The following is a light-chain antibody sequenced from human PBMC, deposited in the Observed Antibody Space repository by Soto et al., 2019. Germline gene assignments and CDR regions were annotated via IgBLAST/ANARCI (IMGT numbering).Light chain of an antibody. V-gene: IGKV3-20*01. J-gene: IGKJ2*01. CDR2: STS. Sequence: VLTQSPGTLALSPGERATLSCRASQGVSSNDLAWYQHKPGQPPRRLIYSTSTRAPGVPHRFSGSGSGTDFTLSISRLEPEDFAVYYCQQHGSSPYTFGQGTKPEIK. CDR3: QQHGSSPYT. CDR1: QGVSSND.